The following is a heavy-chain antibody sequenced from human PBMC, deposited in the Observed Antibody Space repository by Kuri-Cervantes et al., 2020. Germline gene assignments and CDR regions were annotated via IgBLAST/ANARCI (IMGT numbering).Heavy chain of an antibody. V-gene: IGHV3-30-3*01. Sequence: GESLKISCAASGFTFSSYAMHWVRQAPGKGLEWVAVISYDGSNKYYADSVKGRFTISRDNSKNTLYLQMNSLRAEDTAVYYCARDSSGWTRAGPDLDYWGQGTLVTVSS. CDR3: ARDSSGWTRAGPDLDY. CDR2: ISYDGSNK. J-gene: IGHJ4*02. D-gene: IGHD6-19*01. CDR1: GFTFSSYA.